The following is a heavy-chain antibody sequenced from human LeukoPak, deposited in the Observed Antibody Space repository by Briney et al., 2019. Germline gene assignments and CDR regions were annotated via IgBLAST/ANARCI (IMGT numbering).Heavy chain of an antibody. V-gene: IGHV3-7*03. CDR3: AKDRPYYYDSSGYLNWFDP. J-gene: IGHJ5*02. CDR1: GFTFSSYW. CDR2: IKQDGSEK. D-gene: IGHD3-22*01. Sequence: GGSLRLSCAASGFTFSSYWMSWVRQAPGKGLEWVANIKQDGSEKYYVDSVKGRFTISRDNAKNSLYLQMNSLRAEDTAVYYCAKDRPYYYDSSGYLNWFDPWGQGTLVTVSS.